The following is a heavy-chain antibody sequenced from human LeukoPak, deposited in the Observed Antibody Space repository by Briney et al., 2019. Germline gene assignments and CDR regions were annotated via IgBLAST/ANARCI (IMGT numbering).Heavy chain of an antibody. V-gene: IGHV1-69*05. CDR1: GGTFNNSA. CDR3: ATDVHGDYGSGWFDP. D-gene: IGHD4-17*01. CDR2: IMPLLGTA. J-gene: IGHJ5*02. Sequence: SVKVSCKTSGGTFNNSAISWVRQAPGQGLEWLVGIMPLLGTAGYAQTFRGRVTITKDETTRTVYLELTSLTSDDTAVYYCATDVHGDYGSGWFDPWGQGTLVSVSS.